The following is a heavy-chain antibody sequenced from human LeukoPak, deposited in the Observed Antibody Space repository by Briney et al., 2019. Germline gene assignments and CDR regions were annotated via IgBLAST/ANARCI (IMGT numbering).Heavy chain of an antibody. Sequence: GASVKVSCKASGGTFSSYAIGWVRQAPGQGLEWMGGIIPIFGTANYAQKFQGRVTITTDESTSTAYMELSSLRSEDTAVYYCATGFTLPFLSGSYGSYFDYWGQGTLVTVSS. CDR2: IIPIFGTA. CDR1: GGTFSSYA. CDR3: ATGFTLPFLSGSYGSYFDY. V-gene: IGHV1-69*05. D-gene: IGHD1-26*01. J-gene: IGHJ4*02.